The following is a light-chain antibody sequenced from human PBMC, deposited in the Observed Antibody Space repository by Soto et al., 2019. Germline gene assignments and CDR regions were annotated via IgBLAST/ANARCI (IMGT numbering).Light chain of an antibody. J-gene: IGKJ5*01. CDR3: QQYNSYPYT. V-gene: IGKV1-5*03. Sequence: VGDRVTITCRASQSISSWLAWYQQKPGKAPKLLIYKASSLESGVPSRFSGSGSGTEFTLTISSLQPDDFATYYCQQYNSYPYTFGQGTRLEIK. CDR1: QSISSW. CDR2: KAS.